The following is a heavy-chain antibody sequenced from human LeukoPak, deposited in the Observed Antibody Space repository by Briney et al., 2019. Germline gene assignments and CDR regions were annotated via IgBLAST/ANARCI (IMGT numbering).Heavy chain of an antibody. J-gene: IGHJ3*02. CDR1: GGSISSYY. D-gene: IGHD3-10*01. V-gene: IGHV4-4*07. CDR3: ASLWFGEKTHAFDI. CDR2: IYTSGST. Sequence: PSETLSLTCTVSGGSISSYYWSWIRQPAGKGLEWIGRIYTSGSTNYNPSLKSRVTMSVDTSKNQFSLKLSSVTAADTAVYYCASLWFGEKTHAFDIWGQGTMVTVSS.